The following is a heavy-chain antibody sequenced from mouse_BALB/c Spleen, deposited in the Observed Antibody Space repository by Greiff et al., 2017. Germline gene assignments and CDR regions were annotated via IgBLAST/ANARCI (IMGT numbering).Heavy chain of an antibody. CDR2: IDPANGNT. J-gene: IGHJ2*01. CDR3: ARDYGYAYYFDY. V-gene: IGHV14-3*02. Sequence: VQLKESGAELVKPGASVKLSCTASGFNIKDTYMHWVKQRPEQGLEWIGRIDPANGNTKYDPKFQGKATITADTSSNTAYLQLSSLTSEDTAVYYCARDYGYAYYFDYWGQGTTLTVSS. D-gene: IGHD1-2*01. CDR1: GFNIKDTY.